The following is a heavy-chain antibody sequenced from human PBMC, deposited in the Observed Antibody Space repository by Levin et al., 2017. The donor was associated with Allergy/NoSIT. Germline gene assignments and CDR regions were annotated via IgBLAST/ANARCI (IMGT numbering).Heavy chain of an antibody. Sequence: LSQTLSLTCTVSGGSISSDNWSWIRPPPGKGLEWIGYIYDTGNTNYNPSLTSRVTLSVDTSKNQFSLKLSSVTPADTAVYYCARFVWGSYRGFDYWGQGTLVTVSS. CDR3: ARFVWGSYRGFDY. V-gene: IGHV4-59*01. J-gene: IGHJ4*02. D-gene: IGHD3-16*02. CDR1: GGSISSDN. CDR2: IYDTGNT.